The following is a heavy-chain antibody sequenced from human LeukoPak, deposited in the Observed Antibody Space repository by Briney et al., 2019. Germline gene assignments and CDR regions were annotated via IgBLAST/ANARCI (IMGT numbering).Heavy chain of an antibody. CDR2: IYYSGST. CDR3: ARDYDSRGYGMDV. Sequence: SETLSLTCKVSDGSISSYYWSWIRQPPGKGLEWIGYIYYSGSTNYNPSLKSRVTISVDTSKNQISLELSSVTAADTAVYYCARDYDSRGYGMDVWGQGTTVTVSS. D-gene: IGHD3-22*01. CDR1: DGSISSYY. V-gene: IGHV4-59*01. J-gene: IGHJ6*02.